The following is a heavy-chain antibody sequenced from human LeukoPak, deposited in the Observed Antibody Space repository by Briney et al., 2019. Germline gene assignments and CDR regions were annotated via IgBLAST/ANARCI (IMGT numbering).Heavy chain of an antibody. Sequence: GGSLRLSCAASGVTFSSYGMHWVRQAPGKGLEWVAFIRYDGSNKYYADSVKGRFTISRDNSKNTLYLQMNSLRAEDTAVYYCAKAFPYYYDSSGLGDFDYWGQGTLATVSS. J-gene: IGHJ4*02. CDR1: GVTFSSYG. V-gene: IGHV3-30*02. CDR2: IRYDGSNK. CDR3: AKAFPYYYDSSGLGDFDY. D-gene: IGHD3-22*01.